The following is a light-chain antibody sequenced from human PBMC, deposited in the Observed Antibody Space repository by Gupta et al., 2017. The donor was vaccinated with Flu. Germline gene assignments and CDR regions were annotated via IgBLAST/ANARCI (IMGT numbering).Light chain of an antibody. CDR2: WAT. J-gene: IGKJ4*01. Sequence: SLGERAPINCKSSQSVLSDSTEKDYLSWYQQKPGQPPKLLISWATTRESGVPDRFSASGSGTDFTLTIASLQAEDVAVYYCQQYYDVPFTFGGGTKVEIK. CDR1: QSVLSDSTEKDY. CDR3: QQYYDVPFT. V-gene: IGKV4-1*01.